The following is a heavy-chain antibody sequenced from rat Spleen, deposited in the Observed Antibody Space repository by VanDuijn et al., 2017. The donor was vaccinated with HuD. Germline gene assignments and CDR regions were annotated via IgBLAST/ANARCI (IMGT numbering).Heavy chain of an antibody. CDR2: ISYDGSST. V-gene: IGHV5-7*01. CDR1: GFTFSDYN. CDR3: ARGRDWFAY. J-gene: IGHJ3*01. Sequence: EVQLVESGGGLVQPGRSLNLSCAASGFTFSDYNMAWVRQAPKKGLEWVATISYDGSSTYYRDSVKGRFTISRDNAKSTLYLQMDSLRSEDTATYYCARGRDWFAYWGQGTLVTVSS.